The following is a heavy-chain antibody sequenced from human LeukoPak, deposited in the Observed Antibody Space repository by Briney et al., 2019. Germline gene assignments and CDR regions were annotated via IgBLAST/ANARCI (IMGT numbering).Heavy chain of an antibody. CDR2: ISAGGDGT. J-gene: IGHJ4*02. Sequence: GGSLRLSCAASGFTFSSYAMSWVRQTPGKGLEWVSAISAGGDGTYYADSVKGRFTISRDNSKNTLYLQMNSLRAEDTAVYYCAKDLSLAVGDYFDYWGQGTLVTVSS. CDR3: AKDLSLAVGDYFDY. CDR1: GFTFSSYA. V-gene: IGHV3-23*01. D-gene: IGHD1-26*01.